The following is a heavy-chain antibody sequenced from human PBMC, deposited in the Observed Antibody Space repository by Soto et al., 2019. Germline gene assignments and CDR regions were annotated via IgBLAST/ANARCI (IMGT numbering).Heavy chain of an antibody. V-gene: IGHV3-23*01. CDR2: ISGSGGST. CDR3: AKGDGYSSGSRRYFDY. CDR1: GFTFSSYA. D-gene: IGHD6-19*01. J-gene: IGHJ4*02. Sequence: GGSLRLSCAASGFTFSSYAMSWVRQAPWKGLEWVSGISGSGGSTYYADSVKGRFTISRDNSKNTLYLQMNSLRAEDTAVYYCAKGDGYSSGSRRYFDYWGQGTLVTVSS.